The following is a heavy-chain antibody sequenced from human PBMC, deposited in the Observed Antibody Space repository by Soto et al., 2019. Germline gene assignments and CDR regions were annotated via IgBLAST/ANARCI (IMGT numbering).Heavy chain of an antibody. Sequence: SGGSLRLSCAASGFTFSSYGMHWVRQAPGKGLEWVAVISYDGSNKYYADSVKGRFTISRDNSKNTLYLQMNSLRAEDTAVYYCAKRAGSFYYYGGHQYSLSGPTRRSSDL. CDR1: GFTFSSYG. CDR2: ISYDGSNK. CDR3: AKRAGSFYYYGGHQYSLSGPTRRSSDL. J-gene: IGHJ2*01. V-gene: IGHV3-30*18. D-gene: IGHD3-10*01.